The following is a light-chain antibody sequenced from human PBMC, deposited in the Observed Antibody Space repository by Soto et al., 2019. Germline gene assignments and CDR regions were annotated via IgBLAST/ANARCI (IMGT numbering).Light chain of an antibody. CDR2: GAS. Sequence: EIVLTQSPGTLSLSPGERATLSCRASQSVGSSYLAWYQQKPGQAPRLLIYGASSRAIGIPDRFSGSGSGTDFTLPISRLEPVDFAVYYCQQYGDSPWTFGQGTKVEIK. CDR3: QQYGDSPWT. V-gene: IGKV3-20*01. CDR1: QSVGSSY. J-gene: IGKJ1*01.